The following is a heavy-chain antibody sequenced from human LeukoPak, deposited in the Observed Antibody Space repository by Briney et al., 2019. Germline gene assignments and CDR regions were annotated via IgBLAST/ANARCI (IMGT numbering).Heavy chain of an antibody. Sequence: LSLTCAVYGGSFSGYYWSWIRQPPGKGLEWVSSITSSSSYTFYADSVKGRFTISRDNAKNSLYLQMNSLRAEDTAIYYCARDPYNGGYGDSYYYYMDVWGKGTTVTISS. J-gene: IGHJ6*03. CDR2: ITSSSSYT. CDR1: GGSFSGYY. D-gene: IGHD1-26*01. CDR3: ARDPYNGGYGDSYYYYMDV. V-gene: IGHV3-11*06.